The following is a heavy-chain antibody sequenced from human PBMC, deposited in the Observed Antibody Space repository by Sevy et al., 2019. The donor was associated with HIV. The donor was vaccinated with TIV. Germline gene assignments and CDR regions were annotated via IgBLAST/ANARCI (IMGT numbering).Heavy chain of an antibody. J-gene: IGHJ6*02. Sequence: SETLSLTCAVYGGSFSGYYWSWIRQPPGKGLEWIGEINHSGSTNYNPSLKSRVTISVDTSKNQFSLKLSSVTAADTAVYYCARAKYSSGWPDLIDVWGQGTTVTVSS. V-gene: IGHV4-34*01. CDR2: INHSGST. CDR1: GGSFSGYY. CDR3: ARAKYSSGWPDLIDV. D-gene: IGHD6-19*01.